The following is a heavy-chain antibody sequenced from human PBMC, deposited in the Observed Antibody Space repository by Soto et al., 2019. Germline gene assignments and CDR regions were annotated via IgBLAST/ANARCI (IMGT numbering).Heavy chain of an antibody. CDR2: IYYSGST. D-gene: IGHD3-10*01. CDR3: ARLQELLSYYFDY. Sequence: QLQLQESGPGLVKPSETLSLTCTVSGGSISSSSYYWGWIRQPPGKGLEWIGSIYYSGSTYYNPSLNSRVTISVDTSKNQCSLKLSSVTAADTAVYYCARLQELLSYYFDYWGQGTLVTVSS. V-gene: IGHV4-39*01. J-gene: IGHJ4*02. CDR1: GGSISSSSYY.